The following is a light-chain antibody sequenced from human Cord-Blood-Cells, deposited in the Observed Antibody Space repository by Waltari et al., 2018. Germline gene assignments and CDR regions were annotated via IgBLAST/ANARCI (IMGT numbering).Light chain of an antibody. CDR1: QSVSSSY. CDR2: GAS. Sequence: EIVLTQSPGTLSLSPGERATLSCRASQSVSSSYLAWYQQKPGQAPRPLLYGASSRATSVPDRVSGSGSGTDFTLTISRLEPEDFAVYYCQQYGSSPLCTFGQGTKLEIK. V-gene: IGKV3-20*01. CDR3: QQYGSSPLCT. J-gene: IGKJ2*02.